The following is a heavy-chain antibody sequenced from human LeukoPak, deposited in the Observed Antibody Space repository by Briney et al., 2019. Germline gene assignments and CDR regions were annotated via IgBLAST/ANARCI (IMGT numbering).Heavy chain of an antibody. V-gene: IGHV3-23*01. D-gene: IGHD6-13*01. CDR1: GFTFISYA. J-gene: IGHJ4*02. CDR3: AKDGAGGPYSSSWFDY. CDR2: IIGSGGNT. Sequence: GGSLRLSCVPSGFTFISYAMSRVRPAPGEGLEWVSAIIGSGGNTYYADSVRGRFTISRDNSKNTLYLKMNSLRADDTALYYCAKDGAGGPYSSSWFDYWGQGTLVTVSS.